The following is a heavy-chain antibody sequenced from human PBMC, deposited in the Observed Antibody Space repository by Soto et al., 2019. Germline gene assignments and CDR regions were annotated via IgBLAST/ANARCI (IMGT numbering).Heavy chain of an antibody. Sequence: PSETLSLTCTVSGGSISDFYWSWIRQPAGKGLEWIGRIHTSGSTNINPSLKSRVSLSVDTSRNQLSLTLTSVTAADTAAYYCARPQYFGGDGAFNIWGQGTVVTVSS. CDR2: IHTSGST. CDR1: GGSISDFY. D-gene: IGHD3-10*01. V-gene: IGHV4-4*07. J-gene: IGHJ3*02. CDR3: ARPQYFGGDGAFNI.